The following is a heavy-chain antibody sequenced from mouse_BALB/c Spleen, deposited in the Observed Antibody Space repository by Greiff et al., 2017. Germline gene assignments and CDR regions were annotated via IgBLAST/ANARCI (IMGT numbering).Heavy chain of an antibody. J-gene: IGHJ2*01. V-gene: IGHV1-87*01. D-gene: IGHD2-3*01. CDR1: GYTFTSYW. CDR3: ARGIYDGYYGDY. CDR2: IYPGDGDT. Sequence: QVQLQQSGAELARPGASVKLSCKASGYTFTSYWMQWVKQRPGQGLEWIGAIYPGDGDTRYTQKFKGKATLTADKSSSTAYMQLSSLASEDSAVYYCARGIYDGYYGDYWGQGTTLTVSS.